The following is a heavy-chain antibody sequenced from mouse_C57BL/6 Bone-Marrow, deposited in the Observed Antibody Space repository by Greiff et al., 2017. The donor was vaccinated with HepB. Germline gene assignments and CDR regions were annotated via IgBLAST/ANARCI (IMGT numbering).Heavy chain of an antibody. V-gene: IGHV1-82*01. D-gene: IGHD1-1*01. J-gene: IGHJ4*01. CDR3: ARTYYYGSSYVRRNGVDY. CDR1: GYAFSSSW. CDR2: IYPGDGDT. Sequence: VQLQQSGPELVKPGASVKISCKASGYAFSSSWMNWVKQRPGKGLEWIGRIYPGDGDTNYNGKFKGKATLTADKSSSTAYMQLSSLTSEDSAVYFCARTYYYGSSYVRRNGVDYWGQGTSVTVSS.